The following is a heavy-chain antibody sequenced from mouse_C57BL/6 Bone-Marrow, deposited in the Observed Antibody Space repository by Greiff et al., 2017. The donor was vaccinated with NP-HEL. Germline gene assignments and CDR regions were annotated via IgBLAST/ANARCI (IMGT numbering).Heavy chain of an antibody. D-gene: IGHD1-1*01. CDR1: GYTFTSYW. V-gene: IGHV1-64*01. J-gene: IGHJ2*01. Sequence: QVQLQQPGAELVKPGASVKLSCKASGYTFTSYWMHWVKQRPGQGLEWIGMIHPNSGSTNYNEKFKSKATLTVDKSSSTAYMQLSSRTSEDSAVYYWARDYGSSYRLYFDYWGQGTTLTVSS. CDR2: IHPNSGST. CDR3: ARDYGSSYRLYFDY.